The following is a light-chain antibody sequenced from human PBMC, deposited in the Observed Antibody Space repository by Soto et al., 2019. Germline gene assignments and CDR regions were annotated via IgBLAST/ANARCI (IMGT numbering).Light chain of an antibody. CDR3: QQYGSSPWT. CDR1: QSVNSDY. CDR2: AAS. J-gene: IGKJ1*01. V-gene: IGKV3-20*01. Sequence: EIVLTQSPGTLSLSPGERATLSCRSSQSVNSDYLAWYQQKPGQAPRLLIYAASSRAAGFPDRFSGSGSETDFTLTISRLEPEDFAVYYCQQYGSSPWTFGQGTKVDIK.